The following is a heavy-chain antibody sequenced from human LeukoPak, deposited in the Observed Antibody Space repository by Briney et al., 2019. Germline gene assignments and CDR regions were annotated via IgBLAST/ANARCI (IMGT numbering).Heavy chain of an antibody. D-gene: IGHD6-19*01. V-gene: IGHV4-31*03. CDR1: GGSISSGGYY. Sequence: SETLSLTCTVSGGSISSGGYYWSWIRQHPGKGLEWIGYIYYSGSTYYNPSLKSRVTISVDTSKNQFSLKLSSVTAADTAVYYCARHSSGWYGGPNWFDPWGQGTLVTVSS. CDR3: ARHSSGWYGGPNWFDP. CDR2: IYYSGST. J-gene: IGHJ5*02.